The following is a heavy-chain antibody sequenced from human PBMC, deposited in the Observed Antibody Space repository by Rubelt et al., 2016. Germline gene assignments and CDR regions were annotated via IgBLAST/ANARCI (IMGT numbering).Heavy chain of an antibody. V-gene: IGHV3-48*01. CDR2: ISGSSGTI. D-gene: IGHD3-10*01. Sequence: GGDLVQPGGSLRLSCAASGFNFNTYGMNWVRQAPGKGLEWVSYISGSSGTINYADSVEGRFTISRDNARNSLFLQMHSLRAEDTAVYYCARDLGGAGSYYMGYFDYWGQGTLVTVAS. CDR1: GFNFNTYG. J-gene: IGHJ4*02. CDR3: ARDLGGAGSYYMGYFDY.